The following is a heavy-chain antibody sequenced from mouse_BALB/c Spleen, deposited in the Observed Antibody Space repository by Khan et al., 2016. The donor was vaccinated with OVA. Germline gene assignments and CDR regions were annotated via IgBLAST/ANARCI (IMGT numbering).Heavy chain of an antibody. Sequence: QIQLVQSGPELKKPGETVKISCKASGYTFTNYGMNWVKQSPGKGLKWMGWINTNTGEPTYADEFNGRFAFSLETSASTAYLQINNIKNEDTATYFCARMRWLLPPMDYWGQGTSVTVSS. CDR3: ARMRWLLPPMDY. D-gene: IGHD2-3*01. V-gene: IGHV9-3*02. CDR1: GYTFTNYG. J-gene: IGHJ4*01. CDR2: INTNTGEP.